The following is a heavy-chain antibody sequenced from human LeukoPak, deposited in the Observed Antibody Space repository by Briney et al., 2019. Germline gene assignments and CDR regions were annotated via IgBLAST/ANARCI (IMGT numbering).Heavy chain of an antibody. CDR2: ISAYNGNT. Sequence: ASVKVSCKASGYTFTSYGISWVRQAPGQGLEWMGWISAYNGNTNYAQKLQGRVTMTTDTSTSTAYMELRSLRSDDTAVYYCARSTPEDTAMAAPDYWGQGTLVTVSS. V-gene: IGHV1-18*04. CDR3: ARSTPEDTAMAAPDY. CDR1: GYTFTSYG. J-gene: IGHJ4*02. D-gene: IGHD5-18*01.